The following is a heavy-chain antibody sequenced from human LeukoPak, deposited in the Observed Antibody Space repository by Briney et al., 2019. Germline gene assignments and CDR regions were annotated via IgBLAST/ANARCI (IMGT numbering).Heavy chain of an antibody. CDR1: GGSISSYY. D-gene: IGHD1-26*01. Sequence: PSETLSLTCTVSGGSISSYYWSWIRQPAGKGLEWIGRIYTSGSTNYNPSLKSQVTMSVDTSKNQFSLKLSSVTAADTAVYYCAGVLLAGATTDYYYYMDVWGKGTTVTVSS. J-gene: IGHJ6*03. CDR2: IYTSGST. V-gene: IGHV4-4*07. CDR3: AGVLLAGATTDYYYYMDV.